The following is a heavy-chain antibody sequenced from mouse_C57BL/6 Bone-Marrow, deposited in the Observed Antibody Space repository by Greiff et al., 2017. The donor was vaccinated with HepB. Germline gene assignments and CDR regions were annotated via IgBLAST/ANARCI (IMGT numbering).Heavy chain of an antibody. Sequence: EVQLQQSGTVLARPGASVKMSCKTSGYTFTSYWMHWVKQRPGQGLEWIGAIYPGNSDTSYNQKFNGKAKLTAVTSASTAYMELSSLSNEDSAVYYCTLFCWYFDVWGTGTTVTVSS. J-gene: IGHJ1*03. V-gene: IGHV1-5*01. CDR1: GYTFTSYW. CDR2: IYPGNSDT. D-gene: IGHD2-3*01. CDR3: TLFCWYFDV.